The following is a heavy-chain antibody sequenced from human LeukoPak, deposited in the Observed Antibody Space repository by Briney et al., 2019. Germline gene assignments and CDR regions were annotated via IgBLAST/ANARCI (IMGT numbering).Heavy chain of an antibody. J-gene: IGHJ4*02. CDR2: ISGYNDNT. Sequence: ASVKVSCKTSGYTFTSYGIIWVRQAPGQGLERMGWISGYNDNTKYLQKFQGRVTMTTDTYTSTASMEVRSLRSDDTAVYYCAREESIGRYQFLHEYWGQGTLVTVSS. CDR1: GYTFTSYG. D-gene: IGHD1-26*01. CDR3: AREESIGRYQFLHEY. V-gene: IGHV1-18*01.